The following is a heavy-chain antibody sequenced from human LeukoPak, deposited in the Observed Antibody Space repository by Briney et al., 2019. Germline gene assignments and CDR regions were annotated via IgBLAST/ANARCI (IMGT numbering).Heavy chain of an antibody. J-gene: IGHJ4*02. Sequence: GGSLRLSCTASGFPFNSYIMNWVRQAPGKGLEWISYISSNGNTVYYADSVKGRFTISRDNSKNTLYLQMNSLGAEDTAVYYCVRDSDGGYWGQGTLVTVSS. CDR2: ISSNGNTV. D-gene: IGHD2-21*02. V-gene: IGHV3-48*01. CDR1: GFPFNSYI. CDR3: VRDSDGGY.